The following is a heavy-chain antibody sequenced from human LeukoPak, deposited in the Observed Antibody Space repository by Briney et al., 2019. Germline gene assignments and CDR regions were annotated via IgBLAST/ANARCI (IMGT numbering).Heavy chain of an antibody. J-gene: IGHJ3*02. CDR1: GGSISSGGYS. Sequence: PSETLPLTCAVSGGSISSGGYSWSWIRQPPGKGLEWIGYIYHSGSTYYNPSLKSRVTISVDRSKNQFSLKLSSVTAADTAVYYCARDKGAFDIWGQGTMVTVSS. CDR3: ARDKGAFDI. CDR2: IYHSGST. V-gene: IGHV4-30-2*01.